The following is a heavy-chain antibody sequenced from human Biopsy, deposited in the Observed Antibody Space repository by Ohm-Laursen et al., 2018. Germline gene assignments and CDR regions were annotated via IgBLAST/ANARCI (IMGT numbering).Heavy chain of an antibody. CDR3: ARDRGYYSDRTVPGYFDL. Sequence: TLSPTCTVSGDSIRSYYWSWIRQPPGKGLEWIGYVYYTGSTDYNPSLQSRVTISVDTSKNHFSLRLRSVTPADTAIYYCARDRGYYSDRTVPGYFDLWGRGTLVTVSS. D-gene: IGHD3-22*01. J-gene: IGHJ2*01. V-gene: IGHV4-59*01. CDR1: GDSIRSYY. CDR2: VYYTGST.